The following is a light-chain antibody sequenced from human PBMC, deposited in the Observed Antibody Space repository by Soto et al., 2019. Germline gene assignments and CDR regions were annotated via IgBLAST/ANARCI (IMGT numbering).Light chain of an antibody. V-gene: IGLV4-69*01. CDR2: LNSDGSH. J-gene: IGLJ2*01. CDR3: QTWGTGIPVV. Sequence: QLVLTQSPSASASLGASVKLTCTLSSGHSSYAIAWHQQQPEKGPRYLMKLNSDGSHSKGDGIPDRFSGSSSGAERYLTISSLQSEDEADYYCQTWGTGIPVVFGGWTQLTVL. CDR1: SGHSSYA.